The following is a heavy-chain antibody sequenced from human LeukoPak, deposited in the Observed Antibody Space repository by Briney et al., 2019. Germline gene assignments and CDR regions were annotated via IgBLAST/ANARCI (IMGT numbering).Heavy chain of an antibody. CDR2: ISTTSDYI. CDR3: ARGGIYSQGFDY. D-gene: IGHD6-13*01. V-gene: IGHV3-21*01. Sequence: GGSLRLSCAASGFTFSSYSVNWVRQAPGKGLEWVSSISTTSDYIHYADSLKGRLAISRDNGKNSLYLQMNSLRAEDTAVYYCARGGIYSQGFDYWGQGSLVTVSS. J-gene: IGHJ4*02. CDR1: GFTFSSYS.